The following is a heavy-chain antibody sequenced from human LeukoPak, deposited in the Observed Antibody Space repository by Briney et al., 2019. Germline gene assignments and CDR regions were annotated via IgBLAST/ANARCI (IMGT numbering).Heavy chain of an antibody. CDR2: IYYSGST. J-gene: IGHJ4*02. Sequence: SQTLSLTCTVSGGSISSGGYYWSWNRQHPGKGLEWIGYIYYSGSTYYNPSLKSRVTISVDTSKNQFSLKLSSVTAADTAVYYCARHKQGYTTSWFYWGQGTLVTVSS. V-gene: IGHV4-31*03. D-gene: IGHD6-13*01. CDR1: GGSISSGGYY. CDR3: ARHKQGYTTSWFY.